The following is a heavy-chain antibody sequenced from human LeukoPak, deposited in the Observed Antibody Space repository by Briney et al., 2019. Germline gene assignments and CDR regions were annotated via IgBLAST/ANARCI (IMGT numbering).Heavy chain of an antibody. V-gene: IGHV4-4*07. CDR3: ARGSSFSGFDY. J-gene: IGHJ4*02. D-gene: IGHD1-26*01. CDR2: VYTGGSP. CDR1: GGSVRDNY. Sequence: SETLSLTCTVSGGSVRDNYWSWIRQPPGKGLEWIGRVYTGGSPNYNSSLKSRVALSLDTSKNQFSMNLSSVSAADTAVYFCARGSSFSGFDYWAREPWSPSPQ.